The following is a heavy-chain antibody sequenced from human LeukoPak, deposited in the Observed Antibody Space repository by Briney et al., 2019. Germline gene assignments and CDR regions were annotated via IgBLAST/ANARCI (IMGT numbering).Heavy chain of an antibody. CDR3: ARQIASAGTAGVDF. Sequence: SETLSLTCTVSGGSISSYYWSWIRQPAGKGLELVGRIYSTGSTNYNPSLKIRVTMSVDTSKNQFSLRLRSVTAADTAVYYCARQIASAGTAGVDFWGQGALVTVSS. J-gene: IGHJ4*02. CDR1: GGSISSYY. V-gene: IGHV4-4*07. CDR2: IYSTGST. D-gene: IGHD6-13*01.